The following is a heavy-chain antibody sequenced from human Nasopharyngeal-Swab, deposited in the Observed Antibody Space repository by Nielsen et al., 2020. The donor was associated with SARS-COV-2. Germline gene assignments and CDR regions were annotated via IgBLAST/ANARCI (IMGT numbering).Heavy chain of an antibody. CDR3: ARVSDY. V-gene: IGHV4-34*01. J-gene: IGHJ4*02. Sequence: SETLSLTCAVYIGTFSDYSWMWIRQPPGKGLEWIGEINYSGRTNYNPSLESRVTISIDTSKNQFSLKVTSVTAADTAVYYCARVSDYWSQGTRVTVAS. CDR1: IGTFSDYS. CDR2: INYSGRT.